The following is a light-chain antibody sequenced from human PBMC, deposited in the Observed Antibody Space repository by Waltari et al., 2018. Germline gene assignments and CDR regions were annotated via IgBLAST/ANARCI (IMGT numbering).Light chain of an antibody. J-gene: IGLJ1*01. V-gene: IGLV2-14*03. Sequence: QSALTQPASLSGSPGQSSTISCTGTSSDFGAFNYVPWYHQHPCKAPKVIILGVSPRPSGVSSRFPGVRSGNTGSLTISGHQVEDPAEYVSSSSATSFAYVFGTGTTVTV. CDR3: SSSATSFAYV. CDR2: GVS. CDR1: SSDFGAFNY.